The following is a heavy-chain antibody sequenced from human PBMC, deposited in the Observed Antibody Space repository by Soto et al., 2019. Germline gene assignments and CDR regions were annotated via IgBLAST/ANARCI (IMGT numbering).Heavy chain of an antibody. D-gene: IGHD6-13*01. Sequence: QVQLVESGGGVVQPGRSLRLSCAASGFTFSSYGMHWVRQAPGKGLEWVAVISYDGTNKYFADSVKGRITISRDNSKNTLYLQMNSLRAEDTAVYYCAKDAGFSNRWYLIYWGQGTLVTVSS. CDR3: AKDAGFSNRWYLIY. CDR1: GFTFSSYG. CDR2: ISYDGTNK. J-gene: IGHJ4*02. V-gene: IGHV3-30*18.